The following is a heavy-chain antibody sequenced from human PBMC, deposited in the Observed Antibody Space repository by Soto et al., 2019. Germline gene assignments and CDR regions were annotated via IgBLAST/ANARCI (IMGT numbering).Heavy chain of an antibody. CDR3: AKRSGDFCCSISTSYGLHV. CDR2: ISGSGGST. V-gene: IGHV3-23*01. D-gene: IGHD3-3*01. J-gene: IGHJ6*02. CDR1: GFTFSSYA. Sequence: GGSLRLSCAASGFTFSSYAMNWVRQAPGKGLEWVSAISGSGGSTYYADSVKGRFTISRDNSKNTLFLQMNSLRAGDTAVYFCAKRSGDFCCSISTSYGLHVWGQGTTVTVSS.